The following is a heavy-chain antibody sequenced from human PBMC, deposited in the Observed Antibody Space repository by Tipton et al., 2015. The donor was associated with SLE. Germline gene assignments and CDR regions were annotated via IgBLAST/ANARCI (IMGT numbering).Heavy chain of an antibody. V-gene: IGHV1-2*02. CDR1: GYTFTGYD. CDR2: INPNSGGT. D-gene: IGHD1-26*01. J-gene: IGHJ4*02. CDR3: VRGEGIFAY. Sequence: QLVQSGAEVRKPGASMKVSCKASGYTFTGYDIHWVRQAPGQGLEWMGWINPNSGGTNYAQKFQGRVTMTRDTSISTAYMELNSLSSDDTAVYYCVRGEGIFAYWGQGTLVTVSS.